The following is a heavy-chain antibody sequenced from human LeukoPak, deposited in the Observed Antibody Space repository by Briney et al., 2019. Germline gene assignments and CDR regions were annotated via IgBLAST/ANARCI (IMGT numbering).Heavy chain of an antibody. V-gene: IGHV3-74*01. Sequence: PGGSLRLSCAASGFTFSSYSMNCVRQAPGKGLVWVSRINSNGRSTSYADSVKGRFTISRDNAKNTLYLQMNNLRVEDTAVYYCARDVWGDRDNYFDCWGQGTLVTVSS. CDR1: GFTFSSYS. CDR2: INSNGRST. D-gene: IGHD2-21*01. CDR3: ARDVWGDRDNYFDC. J-gene: IGHJ4*02.